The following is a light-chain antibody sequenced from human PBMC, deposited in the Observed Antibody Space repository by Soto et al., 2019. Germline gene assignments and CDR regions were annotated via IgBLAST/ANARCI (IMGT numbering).Light chain of an antibody. CDR3: QQHGSPPWT. V-gene: IGKV3-20*01. J-gene: IGKJ1*01. CDR2: GAS. CDR1: QTVVSSY. Sequence: ETVLTQSPGTLSLSPGERATLSCRASQTVVSSYFAWYQQKPGQAPRLLIYGASNRATGIPDRFSGSGSGTDFTLTISRLEPEDFAVYYCQQHGSPPWTFGPRTRVEI.